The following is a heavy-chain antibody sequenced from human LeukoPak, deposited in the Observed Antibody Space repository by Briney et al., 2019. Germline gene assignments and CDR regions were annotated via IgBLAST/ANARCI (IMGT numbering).Heavy chain of an antibody. V-gene: IGHV4-59*01. J-gene: IGHJ4*02. D-gene: IGHD3-16*01. CDR3: ARFGSLREPILDY. CDR1: GGSLTSYY. CDR2: IYYTGTT. Sequence: SEALSLTCTVSGGSLTSYYWSWIRQPPGKGLEWIGCIYYTGTTNYNPSLKSRVTISVDTSKNQFSLKLNSVTAADTAVYYCARFGSLREPILDYWGQGTLVTVSS.